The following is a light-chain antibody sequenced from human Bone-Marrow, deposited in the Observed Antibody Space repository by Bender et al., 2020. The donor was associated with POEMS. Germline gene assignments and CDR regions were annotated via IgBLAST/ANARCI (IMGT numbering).Light chain of an antibody. J-gene: IGLJ3*02. CDR2: RSS. CDR1: RSNIGQNF. V-gene: IGLV1-47*01. Sequence: QSVLTQPPSASGTPGQKVIISCSGSRSNIGQNFVYWYQQVPGMAPRLLINRSSQRPSGVPDRFSGSKSGTSASLAISGRRSEDEADYYCATLEGNLSGYWVFGGGTKLTVL. CDR3: ATLEGNLSGYWV.